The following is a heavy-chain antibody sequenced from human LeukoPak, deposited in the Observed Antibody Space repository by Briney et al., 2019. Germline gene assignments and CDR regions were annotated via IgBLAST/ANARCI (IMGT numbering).Heavy chain of an antibody. CDR2: IWYDGSNK. J-gene: IGHJ5*02. V-gene: IGHV3-33*06. CDR1: GFTFSSYG. Sequence: GGSLRLSCAASGFTFSSYGMHWVRQAPGKGLEWVAVIWYDGSNKYYADSVKGRFTISRDNSKNTLYLQMNSLRAEDTAVYYCAKEASYYYDSSGYYPTWFDPWGQGTLVTVSS. D-gene: IGHD3-22*01. CDR3: AKEASYYYDSSGYYPTWFDP.